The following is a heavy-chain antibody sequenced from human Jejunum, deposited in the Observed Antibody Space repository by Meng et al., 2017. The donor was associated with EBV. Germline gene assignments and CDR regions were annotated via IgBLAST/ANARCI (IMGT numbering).Heavy chain of an antibody. J-gene: IGHJ4*02. CDR2: IRTKAETYAT. D-gene: IGHD3-22*01. CDR3: VSAHYNSSAYYYY. CDR1: GFSFSTHA. Sequence: EVQLVESGGXLVQPGXSLKLSLAASGFSFSTHAMHWVRQASGKGLEWVGRIRTKAETYATAYTASLKGRFIVSRDDSKNTAYLEMSSLKTDDTAVYYCVSAHYNSSAYYYYWGRGTLVTVSS. V-gene: IGHV3-73*01.